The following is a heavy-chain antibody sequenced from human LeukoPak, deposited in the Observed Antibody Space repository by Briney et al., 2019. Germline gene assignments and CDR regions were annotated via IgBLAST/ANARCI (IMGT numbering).Heavy chain of an antibody. J-gene: IGHJ4*02. CDR2: ISYDGSNK. Sequence: GRSLRLSCAASGFTFSSYGMHWVRQAPGKGLEWVAVISYDGSNKYYADSVKGRFTISRDNSKNTLYLQMNSLRAEDTAVYYCAAVTRFFDYWGQGTLVTVSS. CDR1: GFTFSSYG. V-gene: IGHV3-30*03. CDR3: AAVTRFFDY. D-gene: IGHD4-17*01.